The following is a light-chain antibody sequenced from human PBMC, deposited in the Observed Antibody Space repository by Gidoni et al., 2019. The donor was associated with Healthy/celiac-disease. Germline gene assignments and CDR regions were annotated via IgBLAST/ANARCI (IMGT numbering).Light chain of an antibody. J-gene: IGKJ4*01. CDR1: QSVSSSY. CDR2: GAS. Sequence: IVLTQSPGTLSLSPGERATLSCRASQSVSSSYLAWYQQKPVQAPRLLLYGASSRATGIPDRFSGSVSGTDFTLTISRLEPEDFAVYYCQQYGSSPGLTFGGXTKVGIK. V-gene: IGKV3-20*01. CDR3: QQYGSSPGLT.